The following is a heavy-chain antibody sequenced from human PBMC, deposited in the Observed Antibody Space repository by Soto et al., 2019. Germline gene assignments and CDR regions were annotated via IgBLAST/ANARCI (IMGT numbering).Heavy chain of an antibody. D-gene: IGHD3-10*01. CDR1: GYTFTTYA. V-gene: IGHV1-3*01. Sequence: GASVKVSCKASGYTFTTYAIHWVRQAPGQRLEWMGWINAGNGNTKYSQKFQGRVTITRDTSASTAYMELSSLRSEDTAVYYCAGGLLWFGEDYYGMDVWGQGTTVTVLL. J-gene: IGHJ6*02. CDR3: AGGLLWFGEDYYGMDV. CDR2: INAGNGNT.